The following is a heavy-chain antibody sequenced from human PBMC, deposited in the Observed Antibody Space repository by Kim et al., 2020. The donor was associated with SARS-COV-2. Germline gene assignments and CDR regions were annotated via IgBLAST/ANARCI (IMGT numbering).Heavy chain of an antibody. CDR3: ARDCGGDCYSSDAFDI. CDR2: INPNSGGT. Sequence: ASVKVSCKASGYSFTGYYMHWVRQAPGQGLEWMGRINPNSGGTIYAQKFQGRVTMTRDTSISTAYMELSGLRSDDTAVYYCARDCGGDCYSSDAFDIWGQATMLTVSS. D-gene: IGHD2-21*02. J-gene: IGHJ3*02. V-gene: IGHV1-2*06. CDR1: GYSFTGYY.